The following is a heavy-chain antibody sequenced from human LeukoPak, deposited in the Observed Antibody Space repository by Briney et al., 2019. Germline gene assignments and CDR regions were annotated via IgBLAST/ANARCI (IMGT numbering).Heavy chain of an antibody. CDR3: AKGLYYDSSGYDY. D-gene: IGHD3-22*01. CDR2: ISGSGGST. CDR1: GFTFSSYA. J-gene: IGHJ4*02. Sequence: GSLRLSCAASGFTFSSYAMSWVRQAPGKGLEWVSAISGSGGSTYYADSVKGGFTISRDNSKNTLYLQMNSLRAEDTAVYYCAKGLYYDSSGYDYWGQGTLVTVSS. V-gene: IGHV3-23*01.